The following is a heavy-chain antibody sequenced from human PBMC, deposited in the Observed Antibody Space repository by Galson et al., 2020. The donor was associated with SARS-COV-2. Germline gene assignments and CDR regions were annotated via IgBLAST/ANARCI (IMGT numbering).Heavy chain of an antibody. CDR1: GYTFTGYY. CDR3: ARGWRATRETRYCSSTSCRNWFDP. J-gene: IGHJ5*02. Sequence: ASVKVSCKASGYTFTGYYMHWVRQAPGQGLEWMGWINPNSGGTNYAQKFQGRVTMTRDTSISTAYMELSRLRSDDTAVYYCARGWRATRETRYCSSTSCRNWFDPWGQGTLVTVSS. V-gene: IGHV1-2*02. D-gene: IGHD2-2*01. CDR2: INPNSGGT.